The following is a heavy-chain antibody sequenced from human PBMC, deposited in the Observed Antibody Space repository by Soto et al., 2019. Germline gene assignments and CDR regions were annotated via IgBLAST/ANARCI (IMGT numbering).Heavy chain of an antibody. V-gene: IGHV5-10-1*01. CDR1: GYGFTTKW. Sequence: GESLKISCQDSGYGFTTKWISWVRQMPGKGLEWVGRVDPSDSYTDYSPSFRGHVIISVDRSVSTAYLEWSSLKASDSAIYYCVRFFSNTVAARAPFYFWGQGSLVPGSS. J-gene: IGHJ4*02. D-gene: IGHD3-3*02. CDR2: VDPSDSYT. CDR3: VRFFSNTVAARAPFYF.